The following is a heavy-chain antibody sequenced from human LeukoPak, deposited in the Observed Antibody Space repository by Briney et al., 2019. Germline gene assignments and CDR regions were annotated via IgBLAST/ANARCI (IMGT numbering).Heavy chain of an antibody. CDR3: ATEGSGWYHLEYLFDP. J-gene: IGHJ5*02. Sequence: EASVKVSCKASGYTFTSYDINWVRQATGQGREWMGWMNPNSGNTDYAQKFQGRVTMTRNTSISTAYMELSSLRSEDTAVYYCATEGSGWYHLEYLFDPWGQGTLVTVSS. CDR1: GYTFTSYD. CDR2: MNPNSGNT. V-gene: IGHV1-8*01. D-gene: IGHD6-19*01.